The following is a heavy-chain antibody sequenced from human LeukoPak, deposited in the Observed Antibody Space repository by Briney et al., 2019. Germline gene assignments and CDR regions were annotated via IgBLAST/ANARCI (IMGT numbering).Heavy chain of an antibody. CDR1: GGSISSGGYY. J-gene: IGHJ5*02. V-gene: IGHV4-39*07. D-gene: IGHD3-10*01. CDR2: INHSGST. CDR3: ARDRGVIITSWFDP. Sequence: SETLSLTCTVSGGSISSGGYYWSWIRQPPGKGLEWIGEINHSGSTNYNPSLKSRVTISVDTSKNQFSLKLSSVTAADTAVYYCARDRGVIITSWFDPWGQGTLVTVSS.